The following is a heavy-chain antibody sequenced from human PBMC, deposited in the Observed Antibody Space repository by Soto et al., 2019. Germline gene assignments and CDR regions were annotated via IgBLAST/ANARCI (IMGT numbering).Heavy chain of an antibody. V-gene: IGHV3-15*01. CDR3: ITAPLR. J-gene: IGHJ4*02. CDR1: GFTFSTAW. Sequence: QLVESGGGLVKPGTSLRLTCAASGFTFSTAWMTWVRQAPGKGLERVGLIRSQGDGGTADYAAPVRGRFTISRDDSQNLVFLYIANLQPEDTAVYYCITAPLRWGQGTLVTVSS. CDR2: IRSQGDGGTA.